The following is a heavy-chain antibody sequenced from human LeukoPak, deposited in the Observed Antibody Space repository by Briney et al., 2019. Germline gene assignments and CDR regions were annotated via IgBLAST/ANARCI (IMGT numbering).Heavy chain of an antibody. CDR2: VSYDGNKQ. V-gene: IGHV3-30*01. CDR1: GFTFSTSA. D-gene: IGHD6-19*01. CDR3: ASSPIPVAGPNYYFYMDV. Sequence: GRALRLSCAASGFTFSTSAIHWVRQAPGKGLEWVAVVSYDGNKQYYAASVKGRFTISRDNSQNTLSLQMNSLRAEDTAVYYCASSPIPVAGPNYYFYMDVWGKGTTVTVSS. J-gene: IGHJ6*03.